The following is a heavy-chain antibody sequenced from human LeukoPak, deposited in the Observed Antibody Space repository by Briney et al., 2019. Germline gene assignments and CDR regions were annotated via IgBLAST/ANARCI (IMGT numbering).Heavy chain of an antibody. CDR2: INHSGST. V-gene: IGHV4-34*01. CDR1: GGPFSGYY. D-gene: IGHD6-19*01. J-gene: IGHJ4*02. CDR3: ARGLFHVAVASFFDY. Sequence: PSETLSLTCAVYGGPFSGYYWSWLRQPPGKGLEWIGEINHSGSTNYNPSLKSRVTISVDTSKNQFSLKLSSVTAADTAVYYCARGLFHVAVASFFDYWGQGTLVTVSS.